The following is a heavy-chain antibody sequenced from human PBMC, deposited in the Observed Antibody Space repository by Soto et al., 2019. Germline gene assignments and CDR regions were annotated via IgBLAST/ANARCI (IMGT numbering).Heavy chain of an antibody. D-gene: IGHD1-7*01. Sequence: QVQLVQSGAEVKKPGASVKVSCKASGYTFTSYGISWVRQAPGQGLEWMGWISAYNGNTNYAQKLQGRVTMTTDTSRSTAYMELRGLRSDDTAVYSCARDEGYKWNYGGSWFDPWGQGTLVTVSS. V-gene: IGHV1-18*01. J-gene: IGHJ5*02. CDR1: GYTFTSYG. CDR3: ARDEGYKWNYGGSWFDP. CDR2: ISAYNGNT.